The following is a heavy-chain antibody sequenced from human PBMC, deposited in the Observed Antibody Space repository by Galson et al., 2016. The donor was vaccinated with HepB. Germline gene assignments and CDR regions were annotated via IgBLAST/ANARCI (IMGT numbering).Heavy chain of an antibody. CDR3: ARPTVTTLTTIPSVFEY. CDR2: IYWNDDQ. CDR1: GFSLTTTGVG. V-gene: IGHV2-5*01. J-gene: IGHJ4*02. Sequence: PALVKPTQTLTLTCTLSGFSLTTTGVGVGWVRQPPGKSLEWLALIYWNDDQRYRPSLKNRLTVTMDTSKNQAVLTMTNMEPVDTATYYCARPTVTTLTTIPSVFEYWGPGTMVTVSS. D-gene: IGHD4-17*01.